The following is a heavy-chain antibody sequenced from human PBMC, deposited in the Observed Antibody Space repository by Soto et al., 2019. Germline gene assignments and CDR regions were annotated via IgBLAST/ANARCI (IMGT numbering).Heavy chain of an antibody. D-gene: IGHD3-10*01. CDR2: IIPILEKT. J-gene: IGHJ6*02. CDR1: GYTFTSYT. Sequence: SVKVSCKASGYTFTSYTISWVRQAPGQGLEWMGRIIPILEKTDYAKKFQGRVTLTADKSTNTAYMELNSLSSEDTAVYYCARVRSYYASGGPQYFGMDVWGQGTTVTVSS. CDR3: ARVRSYYASGGPQYFGMDV. V-gene: IGHV1-69*08.